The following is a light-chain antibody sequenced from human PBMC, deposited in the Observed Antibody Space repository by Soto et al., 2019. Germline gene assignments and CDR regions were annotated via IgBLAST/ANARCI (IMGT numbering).Light chain of an antibody. J-gene: IGKJ1*01. CDR2: DVS. Sequence: DIQMTQSPSTLSASVGDRVTITCRASQTISNWLAWYQQKPGMAPKLLIYDVSNLESGVPSRFSGSGSGTEFTLTISSLQPDDFATYYCQQYKSYSPWTFGQGTKVEIK. CDR3: QQYKSYSPWT. V-gene: IGKV1-5*01. CDR1: QTISNW.